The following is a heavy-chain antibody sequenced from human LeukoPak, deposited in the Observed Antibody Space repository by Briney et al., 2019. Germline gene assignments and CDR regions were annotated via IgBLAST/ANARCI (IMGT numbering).Heavy chain of an antibody. Sequence: GGSLRLSCAASGFTFSDYWMHWVRQAPGKGLVWVSRINGGGSSTYSADSVKGRFTISRDNAKNTLYLQMNNLRAKDTALYYCARGTSRYMDVWGKGTTVTVSS. V-gene: IGHV3-74*01. D-gene: IGHD1/OR15-1a*01. CDR2: INGGGSST. CDR1: GFTFSDYW. J-gene: IGHJ6*03. CDR3: ARGTSRYMDV.